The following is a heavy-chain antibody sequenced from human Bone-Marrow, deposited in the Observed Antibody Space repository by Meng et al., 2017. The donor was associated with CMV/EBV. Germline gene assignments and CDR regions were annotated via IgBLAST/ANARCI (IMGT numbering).Heavy chain of an antibody. Sequence: ASVKVSCKASGYTFTGYYMHWVRQAPGQGLEWMGWISAYNGNTNYAQKLQGRVTMTTDTSTSTAYMELRSLRSDDTAVYYCTRGAVTMVRGVIIHNYYYYGMDVWGQGTTVTVSS. CDR2: ISAYNGNT. CDR3: TRGAVTMVRGVIIHNYYYYGMDV. CDR1: GYTFTGYY. V-gene: IGHV1-18*04. D-gene: IGHD3-10*01. J-gene: IGHJ6*02.